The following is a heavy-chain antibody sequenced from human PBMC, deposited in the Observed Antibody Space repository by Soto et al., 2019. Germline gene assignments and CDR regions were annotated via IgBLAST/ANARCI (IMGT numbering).Heavy chain of an antibody. CDR3: ARDGDGNSHYSQFDY. Sequence: PGGSLRLSCAASGFTFSSYGMHWVRQAPGKGLEWVAVISYDGSNKYYADSVKGRFTISRDDSKNTLYLQMNSLRAEDTAVYYCARDGDGNSHYSQFDYWGQGTLVTVSS. V-gene: IGHV3-30*03. J-gene: IGHJ4*02. D-gene: IGHD3-22*01. CDR1: GFTFSSYG. CDR2: ISYDGSNK.